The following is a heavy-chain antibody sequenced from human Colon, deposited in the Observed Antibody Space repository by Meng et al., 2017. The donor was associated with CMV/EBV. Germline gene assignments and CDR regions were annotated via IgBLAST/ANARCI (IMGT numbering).Heavy chain of an antibody. CDR3: ARHSLTILTD. J-gene: IGHJ4*02. CDR2: IHWDDDK. CDR1: GFSLTTTGAG. Sequence: MPCMDPVPAPVKPTPPLPLTCTFSGFSLTTTGAGVAWVRQPPGKAPELLALIHWDDDKRYSPSLKNRLNITKDTSKNQVVLSMTDLDPADTGTFYCARHSLTILTDWGQGALVTVSS. D-gene: IGHD2-8*02. V-gene: IGHV2-5*02.